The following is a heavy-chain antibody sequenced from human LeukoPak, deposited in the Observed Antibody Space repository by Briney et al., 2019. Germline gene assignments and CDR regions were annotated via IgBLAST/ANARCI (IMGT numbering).Heavy chain of an antibody. J-gene: IGHJ6*03. CDR1: GGSISSYY. V-gene: IGHV4-59*12. Sequence: SETLSLTCTVSGGSISSYYWSWIRQPPGKGLEWIGYIYYSGSTNYNPSLKSRVTISVDTSKNQFSLKLSSVTAADTAVYYCARGHTVTYYYYYYMDVWGKGTTVTVSS. CDR3: ARGHTVTYYYYYYMDV. CDR2: IYYSGST. D-gene: IGHD4-11*01.